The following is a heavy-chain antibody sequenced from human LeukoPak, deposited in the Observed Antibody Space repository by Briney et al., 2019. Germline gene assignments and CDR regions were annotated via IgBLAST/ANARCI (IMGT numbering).Heavy chain of an antibody. J-gene: IGHJ5*02. V-gene: IGHV4-59*01. CDR2: IYYSGST. CDR1: GGSISSYY. Sequence: SETLSLTCTVSGGSISSYYWSWIRQPPGKGLEWIGYIYYSGSTNYNPSLKSRVTISVDTSKNQFSLKLSSVTAADTAVYYCARVARVPIRLTTENWFDPWGQGTLVTVSS. D-gene: IGHD4-17*01. CDR3: ARVARVPIRLTTENWFDP.